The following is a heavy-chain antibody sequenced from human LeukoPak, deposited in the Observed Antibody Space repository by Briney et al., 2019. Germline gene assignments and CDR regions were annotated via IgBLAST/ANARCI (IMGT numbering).Heavy chain of an antibody. CDR1: GASITSGSYY. Sequence: PSETLSLTCTVSGASITSGSYYWTWIRQAAGKGLEWIGRIHPSGSTNYNPSLKSRVTLSVDTSKNQFSLKLSSVTAADTAVYYCARGPPPDFDYWGRGTLVTVFS. CDR2: IHPSGST. CDR3: ARGPPPDFDY. V-gene: IGHV4-61*02. J-gene: IGHJ4*02.